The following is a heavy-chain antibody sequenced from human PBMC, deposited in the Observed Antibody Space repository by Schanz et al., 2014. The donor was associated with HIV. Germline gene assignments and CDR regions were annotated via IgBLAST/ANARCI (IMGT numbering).Heavy chain of an antibody. CDR1: GLKMSLDW. V-gene: IGHV3-30*18. D-gene: IGHD3-16*01. CDR3: AKDEGGGYYYYGLDG. Sequence: EQLLESGGGLVQPGESLRLSCVGSGLKMSLDWISWVRQAPGKGLEWVAVISYDGSNKYYADSVKGRFTISRDNSKNTLYLQMNSLRAEDTAVYYCAKDEGGGYYYYGLDGWGQGTTVIVSS. CDR2: ISYDGSNK. J-gene: IGHJ6*02.